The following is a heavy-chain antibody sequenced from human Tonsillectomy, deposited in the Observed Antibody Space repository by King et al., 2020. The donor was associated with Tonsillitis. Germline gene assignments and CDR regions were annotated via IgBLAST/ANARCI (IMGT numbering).Heavy chain of an antibody. V-gene: IGHV3-7*01. Sequence: VQLVESGGGLVQPGGSLRLSCAASGFTFISYWMSWVRQAPGKGLEWVANIKQDGSEKFYVDSVKGRFTISRDNAKNSLYLQMNSLRAEDTAVYYCARGWSSSGYSYFDYWGQGTLVTVSS. CDR3: ARGWSSSGYSYFDY. J-gene: IGHJ4*02. D-gene: IGHD3-22*01. CDR2: IKQDGSEK. CDR1: GFTFISYW.